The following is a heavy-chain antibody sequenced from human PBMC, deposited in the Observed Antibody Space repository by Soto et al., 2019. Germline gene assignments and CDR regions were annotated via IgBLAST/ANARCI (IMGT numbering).Heavy chain of an antibody. CDR1: GFTVSNNY. D-gene: IGHD3-10*01. CDR2: IYSGGYT. J-gene: IGHJ4*02. Sequence: EVQLVESGGGLIQPGGSLRLSCAVSGFTVSNNYMSWVRQAPGKGLEGVSVIYSGGYTAYGDSVKGRFTISRDNSKNTLYLKVNGRNADDRAVFYGATSRGGGGYWGQGTLVTVSS. V-gene: IGHV3-53*01. CDR3: ATSRGGGGY.